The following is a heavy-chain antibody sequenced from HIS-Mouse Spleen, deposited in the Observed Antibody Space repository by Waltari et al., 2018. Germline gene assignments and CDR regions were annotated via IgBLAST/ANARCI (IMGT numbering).Heavy chain of an antibody. D-gene: IGHD6-13*01. CDR1: GGSISSSSYY. CDR3: AREIPYSSSWYDWYFDL. Sequence: QLQLQESGPGLVKPSETLSLTCTVSGGSISSSSYYWGWIRQPPGKGLEWIGGIYYSGSTYYHPSLKSRVTISVDTSKNQFSLKLSSVTAADTALYYCAREIPYSSSWYDWYFDLWGRGTLVTVSS. V-gene: IGHV4-39*07. CDR2: IYYSGST. J-gene: IGHJ2*01.